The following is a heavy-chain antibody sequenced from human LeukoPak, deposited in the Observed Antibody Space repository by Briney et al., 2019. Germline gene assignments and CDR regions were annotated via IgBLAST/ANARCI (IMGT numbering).Heavy chain of an antibody. J-gene: IGHJ5*02. Sequence: GGSLRLSCAASGFTFSNGMHWVRQAPGKGLEWVALISFDGSQKYYADSVKGRFTISRDNSKSTVYLQMNSLRVEDAAVYYCSKDLTSDFGGDLDPWGQGTLVTVSS. CDR2: ISFDGSQK. CDR3: SKDLTSDFGGDLDP. CDR1: GFTFSNG. D-gene: IGHD3-10*01. V-gene: IGHV3-30*02.